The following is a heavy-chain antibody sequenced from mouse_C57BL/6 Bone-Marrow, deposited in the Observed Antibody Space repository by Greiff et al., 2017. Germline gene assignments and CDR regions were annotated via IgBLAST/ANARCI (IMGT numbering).Heavy chain of an antibody. J-gene: IGHJ4*01. CDR2: ISNGGGST. Sequence: DVKLVESGGGLVQPGGSLKLSCAASGFTFSDYYMYWVRQTPEKRLEWVAYISNGGGSTYYPDTVKGRFTVSRDNAKNTLSLQMSRLKSEDTAMYYCASRGWLLEEFYYAMDYWGQGTSVTVSS. D-gene: IGHD2-3*01. V-gene: IGHV5-12*01. CDR1: GFTFSDYY. CDR3: ASRGWLLEEFYYAMDY.